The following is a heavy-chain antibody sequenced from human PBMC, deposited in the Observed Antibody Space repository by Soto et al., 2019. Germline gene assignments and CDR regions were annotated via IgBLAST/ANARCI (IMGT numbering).Heavy chain of an antibody. V-gene: IGHV5-10-1*01. D-gene: IGHD6-13*01. Sequence: GESLKISCKGSGYSFTSYWISWVRQMPGKGLEWMGRIDPSDSYTNYSPSFQGHVTISADKSISTAYLQWSSLKASDTAMYYCARQRYSSRLPYSYGMDVWGQGTTVTVSS. J-gene: IGHJ6*02. CDR3: ARQRYSSRLPYSYGMDV. CDR2: IDPSDSYT. CDR1: GYSFTSYW.